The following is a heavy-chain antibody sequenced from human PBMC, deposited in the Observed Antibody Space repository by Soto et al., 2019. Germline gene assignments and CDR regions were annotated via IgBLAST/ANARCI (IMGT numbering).Heavy chain of an antibody. Sequence: PSETLSLTCAVYGGSFSGYYWSWIRQPPGKGLEWIGEINHSGSTNYNPSLKSRVTISVDTSKNQFSLKLSSVTAADTAVYYCARTLDSSWYYYNRRMGHVYWGQGTLVTVSS. D-gene: IGHD6-13*01. CDR3: ARTLDSSWYYYNRRMGHVY. CDR2: INHSGST. CDR1: GGSFSGYY. V-gene: IGHV4-34*01. J-gene: IGHJ4*02.